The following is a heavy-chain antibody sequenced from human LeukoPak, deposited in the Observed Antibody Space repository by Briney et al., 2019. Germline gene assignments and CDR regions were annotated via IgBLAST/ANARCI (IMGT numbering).Heavy chain of an antibody. Sequence: GGSLRLSCAASGFTFSSYTMNWVRQAPGKGLEWVSSISSSSSYIYYADSVKGRFTISRDNAKNSLYLQMNSLRAEDTAVYYCARDKVLPYDIDAFDIWGQGTMVTVSS. V-gene: IGHV3-21*01. D-gene: IGHD3-3*01. CDR1: GFTFSSYT. CDR3: ARDKVLPYDIDAFDI. J-gene: IGHJ3*02. CDR2: ISSSSSYI.